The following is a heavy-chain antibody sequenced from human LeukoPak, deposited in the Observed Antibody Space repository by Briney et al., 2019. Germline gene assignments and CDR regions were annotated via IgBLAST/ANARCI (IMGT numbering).Heavy chain of an antibody. V-gene: IGHV1-18*01. Sequence: ASVKVSCKASGYTFTSYGISWVRQAPGQGLEWMGWISAYNGNTNYAQKLQGRVTMTTDTSTSTAYMELRSLRSDDTAVYYCARDPVGNYDYVWGSYRYKVGRTDAFDIWGRGTMVTVSS. D-gene: IGHD3-16*02. CDR2: ISAYNGNT. J-gene: IGHJ3*02. CDR1: GYTFTSYG. CDR3: ARDPVGNYDYVWGSYRYKVGRTDAFDI.